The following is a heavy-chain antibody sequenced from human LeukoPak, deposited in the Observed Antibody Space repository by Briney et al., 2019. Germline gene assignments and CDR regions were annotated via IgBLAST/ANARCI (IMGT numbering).Heavy chain of an antibody. V-gene: IGHV1-2*02. CDR2: INPNSGGT. CDR1: GYTFTGYY. D-gene: IGHD5-12*01. Sequence: ASVKVSCKASGYTFTGYYMHWVRQAPGQGLEWMGWINPNSGGTNYAQKFQGRVTMTRDTSISTAYMELSSLRSDDTAVYYCARDLDLDIVATIPDYWGQGTLVTVPS. J-gene: IGHJ4*02. CDR3: ARDLDLDIVATIPDY.